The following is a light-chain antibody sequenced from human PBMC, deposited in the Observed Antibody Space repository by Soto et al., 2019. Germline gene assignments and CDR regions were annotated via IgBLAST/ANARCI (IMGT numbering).Light chain of an antibody. V-gene: IGKV3-15*01. CDR2: GAS. CDR3: QQYKSWPRT. CDR1: QSVSRD. J-gene: IGKJ1*01. Sequence: EIVMTQSPATLSVSPGERVTLSCRASQSVSRDLAWYQQEPGQAPRLLIYGASARATGIPARFSGGGAGTEFALTITSLQSEDFAVYYCQQYKSWPRTFGQGTKVEIK.